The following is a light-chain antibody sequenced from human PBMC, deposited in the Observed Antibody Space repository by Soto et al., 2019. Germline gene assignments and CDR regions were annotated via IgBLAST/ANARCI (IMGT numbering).Light chain of an antibody. V-gene: IGKV3-15*01. CDR3: QQYNKWPYT. J-gene: IGKJ2*01. Sequence: EIVMTQSPATLSVSPGGSATLSCRASQHVSSNLAWYRQKPGQPPTLLIYRASTRATGIPATFSGSGSGTEFTLTISSLQSEDFAVYYCQQYNKWPYTFGKGT. CDR1: QHVSSN. CDR2: RAS.